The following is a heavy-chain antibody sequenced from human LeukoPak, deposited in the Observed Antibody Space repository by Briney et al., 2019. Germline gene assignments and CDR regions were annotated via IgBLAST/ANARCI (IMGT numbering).Heavy chain of an antibody. J-gene: IGHJ3*01. CDR2: IHAIGST. CDR3: ARILDRDV. D-gene: IGHD3-22*01. V-gene: IGHV4-4*07. Sequence: SETLSLTCTVSGGPMSDSYWYWIRHSAATGMEWNGRIHAIGSTNYNPSLKSRVIMSLDTSKKPFSLSLSAVTAVDTATYYCARILDRDVWGQGTLVTVSP. CDR1: GGPMSDSY.